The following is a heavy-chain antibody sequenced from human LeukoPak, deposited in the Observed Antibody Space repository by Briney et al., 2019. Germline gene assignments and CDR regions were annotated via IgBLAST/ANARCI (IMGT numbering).Heavy chain of an antibody. CDR3: ARRAYSYGIFDH. J-gene: IGHJ4*02. CDR2: IYYSGNT. V-gene: IGHV4-39*01. Sequence: SETLSLTCTVSGGSISSSSYYWGWIRQPPGEGLEWIGTIYYSGNTYYNPSLKSRVTISVDTSKNRFSLRLSSVTAADTAVYYCARRAYSYGIFDHWGQGTLVTVSS. D-gene: IGHD5-18*01. CDR1: GGSISSSSYY.